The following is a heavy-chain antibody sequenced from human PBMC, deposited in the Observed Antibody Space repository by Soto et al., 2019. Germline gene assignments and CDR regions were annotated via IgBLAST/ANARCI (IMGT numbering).Heavy chain of an antibody. Sequence: LRLSWAASGCTIISHAVSRVRKTPGKGLECVSAISGSGGSTYYADSVKGRFTIARDNSKNTLYLQMNSLRAEDTAVYYCAKDWIWNYVPDYYYYYGMDVWGQGPMVT. J-gene: IGHJ6*02. CDR3: AKDWIWNYVPDYYYYYGMDV. V-gene: IGHV3-23*01. D-gene: IGHD1-7*01. CDR2: ISGSGGST. CDR1: GCTIISHA.